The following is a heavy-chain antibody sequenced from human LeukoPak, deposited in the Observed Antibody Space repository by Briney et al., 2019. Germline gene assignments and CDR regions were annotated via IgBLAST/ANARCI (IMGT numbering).Heavy chain of an antibody. J-gene: IGHJ3*01. D-gene: IGHD3-10*01. V-gene: IGHV4-59*02. CDR1: GDSATSFY. CDR2: IYSSGSP. CDR3: AREIVMIRGVITDAFDV. Sequence: SETLSLTCTVSGDSATSFYWSWIRQPPGKGLEWIGYIYSSGSPDFNPSLKSRVSMSVDTSKNQVNLNLSSVTTADTAVYYCAREIVMIRGVITDAFDVWGHGTRVTVSS.